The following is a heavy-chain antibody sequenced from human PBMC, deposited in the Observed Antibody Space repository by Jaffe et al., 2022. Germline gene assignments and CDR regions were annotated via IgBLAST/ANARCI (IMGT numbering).Heavy chain of an antibody. J-gene: IGHJ4*02. Sequence: QVQLVESGGGVVQPGGSLRLSCAASGFTFSSYGMHWVRQAPGKGLEWVAFIRYDGSNKYYADSVKGRFTISRDNSKNTLYLQMNSLRAEDTAVYYCAKDPGIGQWLAGRLDYWGQGTLVTVSS. CDR2: IRYDGSNK. CDR3: AKDPGIGQWLAGRLDY. D-gene: IGHD6-19*01. V-gene: IGHV3-30*02. CDR1: GFTFSSYG.